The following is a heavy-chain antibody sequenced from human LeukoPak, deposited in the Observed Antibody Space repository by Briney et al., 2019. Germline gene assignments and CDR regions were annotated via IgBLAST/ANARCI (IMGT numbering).Heavy chain of an antibody. CDR1: GYTFTSSG. D-gene: IGHD3-3*01. CDR2: ISAYNGNT. J-gene: IGHJ6*03. Sequence: ASVKVSCKASGYTFTSSGISWMRQAPGQGLEWMGWISAYNGNTNYAQKLQGRVTMTTDTSTTTAYMELRSLRSDDTAVYYCARFTIFGVVTPYYYYYMDVWGKGTTVTVSS. V-gene: IGHV1-18*01. CDR3: ARFTIFGVVTPYYYYYMDV.